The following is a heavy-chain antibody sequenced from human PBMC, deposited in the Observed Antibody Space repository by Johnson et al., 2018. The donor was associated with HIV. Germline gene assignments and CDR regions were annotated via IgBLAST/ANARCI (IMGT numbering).Heavy chain of an antibody. D-gene: IGHD6-19*01. Sequence: VQLVESGGGLVQPGGSLRLSCAASGFSFSSYWMSWVRQAPGKGLEWVGRIKSKTDGGTTDYAAPVKGRFTISRDDSKNTLYLQMNSLKTEDTAVYYCTTISQWLVPGTFDIWGQGTMVTVSS. CDR1: GFSFSSYW. CDR2: IKSKTDGGTT. V-gene: IGHV3-15*01. CDR3: TTISQWLVPGTFDI. J-gene: IGHJ3*02.